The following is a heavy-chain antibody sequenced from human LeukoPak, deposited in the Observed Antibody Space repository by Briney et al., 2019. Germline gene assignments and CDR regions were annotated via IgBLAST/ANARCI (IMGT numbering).Heavy chain of an antibody. CDR3: ARGPYSSNWYVDY. D-gene: IGHD6-13*01. V-gene: IGHV3-48*03. CDR2: ISRTGNSI. J-gene: IGHJ4*02. CDR1: GFTLSSYE. Sequence: GGSLRLSRAASGFTLSSYEMNWVRLAPGKGLERISYISRTGNSIYYADSVKGRFTISRYSAKNSLYLQMNSLRAEDTAVYYCARGPYSSNWYVDYWGQGTLVTVAS.